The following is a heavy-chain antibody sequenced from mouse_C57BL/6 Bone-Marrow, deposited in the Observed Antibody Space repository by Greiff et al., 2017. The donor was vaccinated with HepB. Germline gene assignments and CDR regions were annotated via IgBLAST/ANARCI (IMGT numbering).Heavy chain of an antibody. CDR2: IDPETGGT. D-gene: IGHD1-1*01. Sequence: VQLVESGAELVRPGASVTLSCKASGYTFTDYEMHWVKQTPVHGLEWIGAIDPETGGTAYNQKFKGKAILTADKSSSTAYMELGSLTSEDSAVYYCTRTLLRAWFAYWGQGTLVTVSA. CDR1: GYTFTDYE. CDR3: TRTLLRAWFAY. V-gene: IGHV1-15*01. J-gene: IGHJ3*01.